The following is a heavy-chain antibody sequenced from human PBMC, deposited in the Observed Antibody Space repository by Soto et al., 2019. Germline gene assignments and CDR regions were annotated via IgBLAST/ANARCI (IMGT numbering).Heavy chain of an antibody. CDR1: GGSISSYY. D-gene: IGHD1-7*01. Sequence: SETLSLTCTVSGGSISSYYWGWIRQPPGKGLEWIGYIYYSGSTNYNPSLKSRVTISVDTSKNQFSLKLSSVTAADTAVYYCARESSDWNYSGWFDPWGQGTLVTVSS. V-gene: IGHV4-59*01. CDR3: ARESSDWNYSGWFDP. J-gene: IGHJ5*02. CDR2: IYYSGST.